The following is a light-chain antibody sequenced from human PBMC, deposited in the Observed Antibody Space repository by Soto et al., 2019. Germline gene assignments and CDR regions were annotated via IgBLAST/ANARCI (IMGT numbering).Light chain of an antibody. J-gene: IGKJ4*01. CDR1: QSVSSY. CDR2: DAS. CDR3: QQRSNWPLT. Sequence: EIVLTQSPATLCLSRGERATLSCRASQSVSSYLAWYQQKPGQAPRLLIYDASNRATGIPARFSGSGSGTDFTLTISSLEPEDFALYYCQQRSNWPLTFGGGTKVEIK. V-gene: IGKV3-11*01.